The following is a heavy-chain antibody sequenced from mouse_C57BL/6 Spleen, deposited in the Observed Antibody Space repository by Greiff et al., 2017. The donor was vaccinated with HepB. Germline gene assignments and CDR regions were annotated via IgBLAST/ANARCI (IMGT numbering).Heavy chain of an antibody. D-gene: IGHD2-1*01. Sequence: QVQLKESGAELVRPGASVTLSCKASGYTFTDYEMHWVKQTPVHGLEWIGAIDPETGGTAYNQKFKGKAILTADKSSSTAYMELRSLTSEDSAVYYCTREGYGNYGYWGQGTTLTVSS. CDR2: IDPETGGT. V-gene: IGHV1-15*01. CDR1: GYTFTDYE. CDR3: TREGYGNYGY. J-gene: IGHJ2*01.